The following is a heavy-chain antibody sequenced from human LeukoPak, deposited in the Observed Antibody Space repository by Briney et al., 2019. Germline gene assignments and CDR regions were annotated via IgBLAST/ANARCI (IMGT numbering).Heavy chain of an antibody. CDR2: INHSGGT. CDR1: GGSFSGYY. V-gene: IGHV4-34*01. D-gene: IGHD5-18*01. CDR3: ARDLTTDMLSGHYDAFDI. J-gene: IGHJ3*02. Sequence: PSETLSLTCAVYGGSFSGYYWSWIRQPPGKGLEWIGEINHSGGTNYNPSPKSRVTISVDTSKNQFSLKLSSVTAADTAVYYCARDLTTDMLSGHYDAFDIWGQGTVVTVSS.